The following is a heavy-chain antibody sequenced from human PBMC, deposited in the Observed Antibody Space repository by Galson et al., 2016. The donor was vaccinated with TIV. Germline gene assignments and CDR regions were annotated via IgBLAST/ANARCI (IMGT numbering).Heavy chain of an antibody. CDR2: TYYKSRWYY. Sequence: CAISGDSVSSDSAAWNWVRQSPSRGLEWLGRTYYKSRWYYDYKVSVKSRITINPDTSKNQFPLQLYSVTPEDTAVYYCTRAAGKNGASCYATCETFDIWGQGTMVTVSS. V-gene: IGHV6-1*01. CDR3: TRAAGKNGASCYATCETFDI. CDR1: GDSVSSDSAA. D-gene: IGHD2-2*01. J-gene: IGHJ3*02.